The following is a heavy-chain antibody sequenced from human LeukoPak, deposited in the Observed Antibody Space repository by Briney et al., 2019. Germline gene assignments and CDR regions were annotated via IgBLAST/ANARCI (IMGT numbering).Heavy chain of an antibody. D-gene: IGHD2-2*01. V-gene: IGHV4-59*01. CDR2: IYYSGST. CDR3: SRDSPDIVVVPAAPSYYYYYMDV. CDR1: GGSISSYY. Sequence: SETPSLTCTVSGGSISSYYWSWIRQPPGKGLEWIGYIYYSGSTNYNPSLKSRVTISVDTSKNQFSLKLSSVTAADTAVYYCSRDSPDIVVVPAAPSYYYYYMDVWGKGTTVTVSS. J-gene: IGHJ6*03.